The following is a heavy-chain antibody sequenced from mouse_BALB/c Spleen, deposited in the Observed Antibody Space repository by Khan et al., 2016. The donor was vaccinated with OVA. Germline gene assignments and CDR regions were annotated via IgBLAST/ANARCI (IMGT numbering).Heavy chain of an antibody. CDR2: IWRGGST. V-gene: IGHV2-5*01. D-gene: IGHD2-12*01. Sequence: QVQLKQSGPGLVQPSQSLSITCTVSGFSLTNYGVHWVRQSPGKGLEWLGVIWRGGSTDYNAAFMSRLSITKDNSKSQVFFKMNSLQADDTGIYYYAKLTIPYYYVMDYWGQGTSVTVSS. CDR3: AKLTIPYYYVMDY. CDR1: GFSLTNYG. J-gene: IGHJ4*01.